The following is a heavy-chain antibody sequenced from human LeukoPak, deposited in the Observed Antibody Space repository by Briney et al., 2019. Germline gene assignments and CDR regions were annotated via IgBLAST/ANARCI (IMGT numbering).Heavy chain of an antibody. Sequence: GGSLRLSCAASGFTFSSYAMSWVRQAPGKGLEWVSAISGSGGSTYYADSVKGRFTISRDNSENTLYLQMNGLRPEDTAVHYCARGIIETSGYSLDYWGQGTLVTVSS. CDR3: ARGIIETSGYSLDY. J-gene: IGHJ4*02. D-gene: IGHD3-22*01. CDR2: ISGSGGST. CDR1: GFTFSSYA. V-gene: IGHV3-23*01.